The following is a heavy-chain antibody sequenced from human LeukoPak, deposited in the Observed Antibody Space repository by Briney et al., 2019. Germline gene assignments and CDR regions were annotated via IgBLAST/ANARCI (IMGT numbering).Heavy chain of an antibody. V-gene: IGHV3-30-3*01. D-gene: IGHD6-13*01. Sequence: GGSLRLSCAASGFTFSSYAMHWVRQAPGKGLEWVAVISYDGSNKYYADSVKGRFTISRDNSKNTLYLQMNSLRAEDTAVYYCARRGGSSSWHKFDYWGQGTLVSVSS. CDR3: ARRGGSSSWHKFDY. CDR2: ISYDGSNK. J-gene: IGHJ4*02. CDR1: GFTFSSYA.